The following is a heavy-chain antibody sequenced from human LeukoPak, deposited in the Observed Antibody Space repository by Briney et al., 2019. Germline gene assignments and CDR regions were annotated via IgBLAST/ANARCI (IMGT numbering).Heavy chain of an antibody. Sequence: GASVNVSCTASGYTFTGYYMHWVRQAPGQGLEWMGRINPNSGGTNYAQKFQGRVTMTRDTSISTAYMELSRLKSDDTAVYYCAKGGTGGFDYWGQGTLVTVSS. CDR3: AKGGTGGFDY. V-gene: IGHV1-2*06. J-gene: IGHJ4*02. CDR1: GYTFTGYY. CDR2: INPNSGGT. D-gene: IGHD7-27*01.